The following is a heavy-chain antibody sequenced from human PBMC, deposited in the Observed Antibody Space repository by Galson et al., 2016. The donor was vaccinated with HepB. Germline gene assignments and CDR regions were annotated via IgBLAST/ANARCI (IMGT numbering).Heavy chain of an antibody. CDR2: IWYDGGNK. Sequence: SLRLSCAASGFTFRRYGMHWVRQAPGKGLEWVAVIWYDGGNKFYAGSVKGRFTISRDNSKNTLYLQMNSLRADDTAVYYCAREYRGDFRIDYWGQGTLVTVSS. CDR3: AREYRGDFRIDY. CDR1: GFTFRRYG. V-gene: IGHV3-33*01. J-gene: IGHJ4*02. D-gene: IGHD5-18*01.